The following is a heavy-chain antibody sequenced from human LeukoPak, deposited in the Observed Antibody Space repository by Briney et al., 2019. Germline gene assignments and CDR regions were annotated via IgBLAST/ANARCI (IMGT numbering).Heavy chain of an antibody. Sequence: SVKVSCKASGGTFSSYAISWVRQAPGQGLEWMGGIIPIFDTANYAQKFQGRVTITADESTSTAYMELSSLRSEDTAVYYCAAPMVRGVITYYYYGMDVWGQGTTVTVSS. CDR2: IIPIFDTA. D-gene: IGHD3-10*01. V-gene: IGHV1-69*13. CDR3: AAPMVRGVITYYYYGMDV. CDR1: GGTFSSYA. J-gene: IGHJ6*02.